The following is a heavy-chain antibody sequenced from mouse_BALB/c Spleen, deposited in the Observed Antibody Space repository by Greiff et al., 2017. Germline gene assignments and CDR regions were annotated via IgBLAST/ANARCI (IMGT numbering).Heavy chain of an antibody. Sequence: VQRVESGAELVRPGSSVKISCKASGYAFSSYWMNWVKQRPGQGLEWIGQIYPGDGDINYNGKFKGKATLTADKSASTAYMQLSSLTSEDSAVYFCARSGYGNSLDYWGLGTTLTVSS. D-gene: IGHD2-10*02. CDR2: IYPGDGDI. CDR1: GYAFSSYW. J-gene: IGHJ2*01. CDR3: ARSGYGNSLDY. V-gene: IGHV1-80*01.